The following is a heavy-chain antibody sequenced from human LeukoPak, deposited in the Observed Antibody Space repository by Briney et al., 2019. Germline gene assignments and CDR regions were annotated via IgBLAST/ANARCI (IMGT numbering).Heavy chain of an antibody. CDR2: IYPGDSDT. CDR3: ATPGGYCGGDCYYDAFDI. CDR1: GYSFTSYW. D-gene: IGHD2-21*02. V-gene: IGHV5-51*01. Sequence: PGESLKISCKGSGYSFTSYWIGWVRPLPGKGLEWMGIIYPGDSDTRYSPSFQGQVTISADKSISTAYLQWSSLKASDTAMYYCATPGGYCGGDCYYDAFDIWGQGTMVTVSS. J-gene: IGHJ3*02.